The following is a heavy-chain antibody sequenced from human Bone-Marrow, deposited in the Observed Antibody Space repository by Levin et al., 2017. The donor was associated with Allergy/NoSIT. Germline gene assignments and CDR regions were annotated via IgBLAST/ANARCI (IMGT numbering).Heavy chain of an antibody. CDR1: GFTLSSYS. V-gene: IGHV3-21*01. CDR3: ARVTYSTGYYFPDY. CDR2: ISGNSGYI. Sequence: GGSLRLSCAASGFTLSSYSLNWVRQAPGKGLEWVSSISGNSGYIYYAGSVKGRFTISRDNAKKSRYLQMNSLRAEDTAVYYCARVTYSTGYYFPDYWGQGTLVTVSS. D-gene: IGHD3-22*01. J-gene: IGHJ4*02.